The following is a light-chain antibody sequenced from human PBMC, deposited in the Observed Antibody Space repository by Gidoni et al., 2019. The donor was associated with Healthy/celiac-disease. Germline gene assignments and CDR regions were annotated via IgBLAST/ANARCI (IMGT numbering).Light chain of an antibody. CDR3: QQSYSTLVT. CDR1: QSISSY. J-gene: IGKJ3*01. Sequence: IQMTQSPSSLSASVGVRVTITCRASQSISSYLNWDQQKPVKAPKLLLSADSSLQSGVPSRFSGRVSGTDFTLTISSLQPEDFATYYCQQSYSTLVTFGPGTKVDIK. V-gene: IGKV1-39*01. CDR2: ADS.